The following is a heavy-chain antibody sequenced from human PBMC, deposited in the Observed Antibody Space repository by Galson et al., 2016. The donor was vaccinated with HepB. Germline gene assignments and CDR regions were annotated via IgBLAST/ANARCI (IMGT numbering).Heavy chain of an antibody. CDR3: ARRPLGYCGGGGYACRPFDY. CDR1: GGSISSYY. D-gene: IGHD2-15*01. Sequence: SETLSLTCTVSGGSISSYYWSWLRQPPGKGLEWIGSIYFRGTTNYNPSPRSRVTISVDTSKNQFSLKLTSVTAADTAVYYCARRPLGYCGGGGYACRPFDYWGQGILVTVSS. J-gene: IGHJ4*02. CDR2: IYFRGTT. V-gene: IGHV4-59*12.